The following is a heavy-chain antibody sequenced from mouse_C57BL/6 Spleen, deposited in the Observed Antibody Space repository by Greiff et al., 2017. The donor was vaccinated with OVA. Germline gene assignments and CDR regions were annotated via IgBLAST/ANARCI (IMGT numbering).Heavy chain of an antibody. D-gene: IGHD2-4*01. Sequence: QVQLQQPGAELVKPGASVKLSCKASGYTFTSYWMQWVKQRPGQGLEWIGEIDPSDSYTNYNQKFKGKATLTVDTSSSTAYMQLSSLTSEDAAVDYGARGLYYDYYGCYFDYWGQGTTLTVSS. J-gene: IGHJ2*01. CDR1: GYTFTSYW. V-gene: IGHV1-50*01. CDR2: IDPSDSYT. CDR3: ARGLYYDYYGCYFDY.